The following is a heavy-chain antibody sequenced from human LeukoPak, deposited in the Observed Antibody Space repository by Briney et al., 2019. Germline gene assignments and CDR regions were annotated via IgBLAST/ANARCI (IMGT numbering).Heavy chain of an antibody. CDR3: VRGVGVSRFNYLDP. V-gene: IGHV3-33*01. J-gene: IGHJ5*02. CDR1: GFTFSSFG. CDR2: IWYDASNK. Sequence: PGGSLRLSSEASGFTFSSFGMHWVRQAPGKGLEWLAVIWYDASNKYYEDSVKGRYTIFRDNSKNTVYLQMNSLRDDDTAVYYCVRGVGVSRFNYLDPWGQGTLVIVSS. D-gene: IGHD1-7*01.